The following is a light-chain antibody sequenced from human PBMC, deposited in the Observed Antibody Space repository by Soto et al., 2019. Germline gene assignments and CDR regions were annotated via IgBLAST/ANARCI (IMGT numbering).Light chain of an antibody. CDR2: EVS. V-gene: IGLV2-14*01. CDR3: AAYTTSSTYV. J-gene: IGLJ1*01. CDR1: SSDVGGYNY. Sequence: SALTQPASVSGSPGQSMTISCTGTSSDVGGYNYVSWYQHHPGKAPKLMLYEVSNRPSGGSNRFSGSKSGNTASLTPSGLQAVDEADYFFAAYTTSSTYVFGSGTKVTVL.